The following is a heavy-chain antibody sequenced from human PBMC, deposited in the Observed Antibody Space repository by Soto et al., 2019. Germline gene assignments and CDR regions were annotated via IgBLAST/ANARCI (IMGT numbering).Heavy chain of an antibody. Sequence: ESGGGLLPPGGSLRLSCTVSGFTFSSYAMTWVRQAPGKGLEWVSGISGGVGSTYYADSAKGRFTISRDNSENTIYLQMNSLRVEDTALYYCARVTFYCGSSACGTSYGVLAAWGQGTKVTVSS. CDR2: ISGGVGST. D-gene: IGHD2-2*01. V-gene: IGHV3-23*01. CDR1: GFTFSSYA. J-gene: IGHJ6*02. CDR3: ARVTFYCGSSACGTSYGVLAA.